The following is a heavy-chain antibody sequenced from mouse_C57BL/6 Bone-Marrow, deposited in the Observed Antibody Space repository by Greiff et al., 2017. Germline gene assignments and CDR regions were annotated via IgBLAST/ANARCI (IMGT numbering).Heavy chain of an antibody. CDR3: ARGHGRYYFDY. D-gene: IGHD1-1*01. CDR1: GYTFTDYN. CDR2: INPNNGGT. J-gene: IGHJ2*01. Sequence: EVQLQQSGPELVKPGASVKMSCKASGYTFTDYNMHWVKQSHGKSLEWIGDINPNNGGTSYNQKFKGKATLTVNTSSSTAYMELRSLTSEDSAVYYCARGHGRYYFDYWGKGTTLTVSS. V-gene: IGHV1-22*01.